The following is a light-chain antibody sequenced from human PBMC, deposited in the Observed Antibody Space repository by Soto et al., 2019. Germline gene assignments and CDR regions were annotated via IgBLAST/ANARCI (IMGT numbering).Light chain of an antibody. J-gene: IGLJ2*01. CDR3: QVWEATGDQVV. CDR1: NVGSRS. Sequence: SYELTQPPSVSVSPGETASISGGGNNVGSRSVHWYQQKPGQAPFLVIYYDSDRPSGIPERFSGSNSGNTATLIISRVEAWDEADYYCQVWEATGDQVVFGGGTQLTVL. CDR2: YDS. V-gene: IGLV3-21*01.